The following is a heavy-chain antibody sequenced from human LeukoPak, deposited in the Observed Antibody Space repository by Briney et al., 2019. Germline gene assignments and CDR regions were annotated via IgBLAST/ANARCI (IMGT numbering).Heavy chain of an antibody. Sequence: GGSLRPSCAASGLTFSTTAMAWVRQAPGKGLELVAGFGGTGDIHYADSVRGRFTISRDNSKGILYLQMDSLRAEDTAVYYCAKDVLRWAFDYWGQGTLVTVSS. CDR1: GLTFSTTA. J-gene: IGHJ4*02. V-gene: IGHV3-23*01. D-gene: IGHD3-16*01. CDR2: FGGTGDI. CDR3: AKDVLRWAFDY.